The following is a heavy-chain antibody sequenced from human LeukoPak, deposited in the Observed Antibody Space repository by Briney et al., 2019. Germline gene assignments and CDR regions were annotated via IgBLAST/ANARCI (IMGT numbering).Heavy chain of an antibody. D-gene: IGHD2-21*02. CDR2: ISSSDANT. CDR3: VREDTPATANY. Sequence: TGGSLRLSCAASGFTFRNYAMYWVRQAPGKGLEWVSAISSSDANTYYADSVKGRFTISRDNSKDTLFLQMHSLRPGDTAVYYCVREDTPATANYWGQGTLVTISS. V-gene: IGHV3-23*01. J-gene: IGHJ4*02. CDR1: GFTFRNYA.